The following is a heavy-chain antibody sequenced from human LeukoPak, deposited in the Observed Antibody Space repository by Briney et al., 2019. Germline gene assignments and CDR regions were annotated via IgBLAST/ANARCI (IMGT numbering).Heavy chain of an antibody. Sequence: ASVKVSCKASGYTFTSYGISWVRQAPEQGLEWMGWISAYNGNTNYAQKLQGRVTMTTDTSTSTAYMELRSLRSDDTAVYYCARGYSSGWRPYYYYMDVWGKGTTVTVSS. J-gene: IGHJ6*03. D-gene: IGHD6-19*01. V-gene: IGHV1-18*01. CDR2: ISAYNGNT. CDR1: GYTFTSYG. CDR3: ARGYSSGWRPYYYYMDV.